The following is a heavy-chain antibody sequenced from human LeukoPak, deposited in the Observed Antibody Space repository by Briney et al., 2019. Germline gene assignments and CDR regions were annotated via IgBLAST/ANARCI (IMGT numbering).Heavy chain of an antibody. CDR3: AHGPRYGSDAFDAFDI. Sequence: GPTLVNPTQTLTLTCNFSGFSLSTSGVGVGWIRQPPGKALEWLGIIYWDDDKRYSPSLKSRLTITKDTSKNQVVLTMTNMDPVDTATYYCAHGPRYGSDAFDAFDIWGHGTMVTVSS. CDR2: IYWDDDK. D-gene: IGHD4-17*01. CDR1: GFSLSTSGVG. V-gene: IGHV2-5*02. J-gene: IGHJ3*02.